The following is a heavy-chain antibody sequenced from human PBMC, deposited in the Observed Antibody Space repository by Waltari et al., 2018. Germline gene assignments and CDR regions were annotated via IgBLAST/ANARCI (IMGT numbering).Heavy chain of an antibody. D-gene: IGHD3-10*01. CDR1: GYSISSGYY. V-gene: IGHV4-38-2*01. CDR2: IDHSGST. J-gene: IGHJ4*02. Sequence: QVQLQESGPGLVKPSETLSLTCAVSGYSISSGYYWGWIRQPPGKGLEWIGSIDHSGSTYNNPALRSLGTIAVDTSKNQFSLKLSALTAADTAVYYCAGGMVQGAGCDYWGQGTLVTVSS. CDR3: AGGMVQGAGCDY.